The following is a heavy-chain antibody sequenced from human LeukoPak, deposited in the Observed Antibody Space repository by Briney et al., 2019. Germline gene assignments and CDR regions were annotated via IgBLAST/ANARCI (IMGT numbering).Heavy chain of an antibody. D-gene: IGHD6-6*01. CDR1: GGSMSSYY. Sequence: SETLSLTCTVSGGSMSSYYWSWIRQPPGKGLEWIGYIYYSGSTYYSPSLKSRVTISVDTSKNQFSLKLSSVTAADTAVYYCARSIATYGPTHNWFGPWGQGILVTVSS. CDR2: IYYSGST. CDR3: ARSIATYGPTHNWFGP. J-gene: IGHJ5*02. V-gene: IGHV4-59*12.